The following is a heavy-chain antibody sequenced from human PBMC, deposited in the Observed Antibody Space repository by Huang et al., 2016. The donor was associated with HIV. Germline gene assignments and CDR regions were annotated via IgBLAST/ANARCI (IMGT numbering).Heavy chain of an antibody. CDR3: ARTAYSYGFRQGYNWFDP. V-gene: IGHV1-69*13. J-gene: IGHJ5*02. Sequence: QVLLVQSGAEVRKPGYTVKVSCTAFGGTFSSYAISWVRQYPGQGVEGMGGSFPIFGTDNYPPKFQGRVTITVDESTNTGYMELTSLTSEYTAVYYCARTAYSYGFRQGYNWFDPWGQGTPVTVSS. D-gene: IGHD5-18*01. CDR2: SFPIFGTD. CDR1: GGTFSSYA.